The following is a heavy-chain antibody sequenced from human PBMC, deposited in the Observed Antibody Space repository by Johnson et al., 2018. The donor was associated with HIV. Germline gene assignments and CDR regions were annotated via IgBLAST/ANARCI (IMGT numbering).Heavy chain of an antibody. D-gene: IGHD6-19*01. CDR1: GFTFSSYG. V-gene: IGHV3-30*02. Sequence: VHLVESVGGVVQPGGSLRLSCAASGFTFSSYGMHWVRQAPGKGLEWVAFIRYDGSNKYYADSVKGRFTISRDNSKNTLYLQMNSLRAEDTAVYYCAKIIGYSSGLEIWGQGTMVTVSS. CDR2: IRYDGSNK. J-gene: IGHJ3*02. CDR3: AKIIGYSSGLEI.